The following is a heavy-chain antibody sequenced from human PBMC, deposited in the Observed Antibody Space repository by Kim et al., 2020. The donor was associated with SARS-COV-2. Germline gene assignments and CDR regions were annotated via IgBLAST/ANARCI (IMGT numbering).Heavy chain of an antibody. V-gene: IGHV4-39*01. CDR3: ARPHSAAGTSWFDP. CDR1: GGSISSSSYY. D-gene: IGHD6-13*01. CDR2: IYYSGST. Sequence: SETLSLTCTVSGGSISSSSYYWGWIRQPPGKGLGWIGSIYYSGSTYYNPSLKSRVTISVDTSKNQFSLKLSSVTAADTAVYYCARPHSAAGTSWFDPWGQGTLVTVSS. J-gene: IGHJ5*02.